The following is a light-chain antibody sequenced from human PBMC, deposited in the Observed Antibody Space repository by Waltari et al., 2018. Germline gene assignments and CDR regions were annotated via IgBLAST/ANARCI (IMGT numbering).Light chain of an antibody. CDR1: SSDVGGYNY. CDR2: EVS. Sequence: QSALTQPASVSGSPGQSITISCTGTSSDVGGYNYVSWYQQHPGKAPKLMIYEVSNRPSGVSNRFSGSKSGNTASPTIFWLQAVDEADYYCSSYTSSSTPWVFGGGTKLTVL. J-gene: IGLJ3*02. V-gene: IGLV2-14*01. CDR3: SSYTSSSTPWV.